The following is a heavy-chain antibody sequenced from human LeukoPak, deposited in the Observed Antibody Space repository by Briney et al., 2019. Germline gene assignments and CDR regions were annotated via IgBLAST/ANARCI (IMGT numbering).Heavy chain of an antibody. J-gene: IGHJ5*02. CDR1: GYTFTSYY. Sequence: ASVKVSCKASGYTFTSYYMHWVRQAPEQGLEWMGIINPSGGSTSYAQKFQGRVTMTRDTSTSTVYMELSSLRSEDTAVYYCAREGTLAAAGLNWFDPWGQGTLVTVSS. D-gene: IGHD6-13*01. CDR2: INPSGGST. V-gene: IGHV1-46*01. CDR3: AREGTLAAAGLNWFDP.